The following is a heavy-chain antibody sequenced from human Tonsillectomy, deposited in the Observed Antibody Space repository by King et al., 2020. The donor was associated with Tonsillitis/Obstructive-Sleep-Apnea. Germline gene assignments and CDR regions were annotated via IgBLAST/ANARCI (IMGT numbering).Heavy chain of an antibody. CDR3: AGERRSSGSYYNVGYYYYMDV. D-gene: IGHD3-10*01. CDR1: GGSFSGYY. V-gene: IGHV4-34*01. CDR2: INHSGIT. J-gene: IGHJ6*03. Sequence: VQLQQWGAGLLKPSETLSLTFAVYGGSFSGYYWSWIRQPPGKGLEWIGEINHSGITNYNPSLKSRVTISVDTSKNQFSLMLSSVTAAATAVYYCAGERRSSGSYYNVGYYYYMDVWGKGTTVTVSS.